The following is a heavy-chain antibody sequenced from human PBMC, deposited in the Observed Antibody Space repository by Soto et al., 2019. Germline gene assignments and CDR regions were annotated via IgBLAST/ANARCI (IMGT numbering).Heavy chain of an antibody. J-gene: IGHJ5*02. V-gene: IGHV3-23*01. CDR1: GFTFSSYS. CDR2: ISGSGVST. D-gene: IGHD6-13*01. Sequence: GGSLRLSCAASGFTFSSYSMSWVRQAPWKGLEWVSAISGSGVSTYYADSVKGRFTISRDNSKNTLYLQMNSLRAEDTAVYYCAKRTEKQLVRGSWFDPCGQGTLVTFSS. CDR3: AKRTEKQLVRGSWFDP.